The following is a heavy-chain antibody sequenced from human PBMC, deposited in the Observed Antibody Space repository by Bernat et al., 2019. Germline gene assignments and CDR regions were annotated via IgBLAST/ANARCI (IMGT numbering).Heavy chain of an antibody. CDR2: INAGKGNT. CDR3: ARGRCRAANWFDP. J-gene: IGHJ5*02. D-gene: IGHD2-8*01. CDR1: GYTFTGYV. Sequence: QVQLVQSGAEVKKPGASVKVSCKASGYTFTGYVIHWVRQAPGQRLEWMGWINAGKGNTKYSEKFQGRVTITRDTSASTAHMELSTLRSEDTAVYYCARGRCRAANWFDPWGQGTLLTVSS. V-gene: IGHV1-3*01.